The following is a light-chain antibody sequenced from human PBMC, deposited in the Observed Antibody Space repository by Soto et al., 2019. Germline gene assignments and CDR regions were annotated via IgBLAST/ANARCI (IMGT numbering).Light chain of an antibody. CDR1: SSNIGSNA. CDR2: SND. Sequence: QLVLTQPPSASGTPGQRVTISCSGNSSNIGSNAVTWYQQLPRTAPKLLIYSNDRRPSGVPDRIFGSKSDTTASLTVSGLQADDEGHYYCSSFAGTNSFVFGTGTKLTVL. J-gene: IGLJ1*01. CDR3: SSFAGTNSFV. V-gene: IGLV1-44*01.